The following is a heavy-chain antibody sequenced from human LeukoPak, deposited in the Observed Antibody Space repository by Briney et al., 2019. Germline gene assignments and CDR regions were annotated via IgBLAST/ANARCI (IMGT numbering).Heavy chain of an antibody. CDR2: ISAYNGNT. D-gene: IGHD3-22*01. V-gene: IGHV1-18*01. Sequence: ASVKVSCKASGYTFTSYGISWVRQAPGQGLEWMGWISAYNGNTNYAQKLQGRVTMTTDTSTSPAYMEMRSLRSDETTAYHYATLKSSSWWFYYDSSGRDYFDYWGQGTLVTVSS. CDR1: GYTFTSYG. J-gene: IGHJ4*02. CDR3: ATLKSSSWWFYYDSSGRDYFDY.